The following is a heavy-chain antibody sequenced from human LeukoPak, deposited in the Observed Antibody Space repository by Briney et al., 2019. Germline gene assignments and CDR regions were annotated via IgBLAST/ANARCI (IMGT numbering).Heavy chain of an antibody. CDR3: AKVPLGHCSGGSCSGPYYFDY. CDR2: ISGSGGST. V-gene: IGHV3-23*01. J-gene: IGHJ4*02. CDR1: GFTFSSYA. Sequence: PGGSLRLSCAASGFTFSSYAMSWVRQAPGKGLEWVSAISGSGGSTYYADSVKGRFTISRDNSKNTLYLQMNSLRAEDTAVYYCAKVPLGHCSGGSCSGPYYFDYWGQGTLVTVSS. D-gene: IGHD2-15*01.